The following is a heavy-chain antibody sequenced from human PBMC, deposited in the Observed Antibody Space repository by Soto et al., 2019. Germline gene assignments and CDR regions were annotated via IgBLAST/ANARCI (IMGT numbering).Heavy chain of an antibody. Sequence: GGSLRLSCAASGFTFSSYDMHWVRQATGKGLEWVSAIGTAGDTYYPGSVKGRFTISRENAKNSLYLQMNSLRAGDTAVYYCARARLGYSSTGDYYYYMDVWDKGTTVTVSS. V-gene: IGHV3-13*01. CDR3: ARARLGYSSTGDYYYYMDV. J-gene: IGHJ6*03. CDR1: GFTFSSYD. D-gene: IGHD6-13*01. CDR2: IGTAGDT.